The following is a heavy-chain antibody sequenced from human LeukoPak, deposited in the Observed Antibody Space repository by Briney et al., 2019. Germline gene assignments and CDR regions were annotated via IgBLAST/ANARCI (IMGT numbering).Heavy chain of an antibody. CDR2: ISGSGGST. J-gene: IGHJ6*02. V-gene: IGHV3-23*01. CDR3: AKDTVTLSVYYYGMDV. CDR1: GFRFSSYA. Sequence: PGGSLRLSCAASGFRFSSYAMSWVRQAPGKGLEWVSAISGSGGSTYYADSVKGRFTISRDNSKNTLYLQMNSLRAEDTAVYYCAKDTVTLSVYYYGMDVWGQGTTVTVSS. D-gene: IGHD4-17*01.